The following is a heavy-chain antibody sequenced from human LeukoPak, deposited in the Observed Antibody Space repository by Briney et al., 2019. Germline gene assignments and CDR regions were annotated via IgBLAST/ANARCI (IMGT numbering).Heavy chain of an antibody. CDR3: ARGGYCSGGSCYLDY. CDR2: ISAYNGNT. Sequence: ASVKVSCKASGYTFTDYGISWVRQAPGQGLEWMGWISAYNGNTNYVQKVQGRVTMTTDTSTNTAYMELRSLKSDDTAVYYCARGGYCSGGSCYLDYWGQGTLVTVSS. J-gene: IGHJ4*02. D-gene: IGHD2-15*01. CDR1: GYTFTDYG. V-gene: IGHV1-18*01.